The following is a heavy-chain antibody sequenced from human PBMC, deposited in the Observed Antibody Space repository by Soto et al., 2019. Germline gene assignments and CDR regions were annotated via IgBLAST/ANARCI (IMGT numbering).Heavy chain of an antibody. CDR1: GFTFSDYA. V-gene: IGHV3-23*01. CDR2: ISGSGGST. D-gene: IGHD3-10*01. CDR3: AKNGDRSGRYYSPGNY. Sequence: GGSLRLSCAASGFTFSDYAMTWVRQAPGKGLEWVATISGSGGSTYYTDSVKGRFTISRDNSKNTLYLQMNTLRAEDTAIYYCAKNGDRSGRYYSPGNYWGQGAMGTVSS. J-gene: IGHJ4*02.